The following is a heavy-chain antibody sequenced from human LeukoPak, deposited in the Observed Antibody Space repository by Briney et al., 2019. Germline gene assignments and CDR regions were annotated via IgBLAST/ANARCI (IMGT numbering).Heavy chain of an antibody. V-gene: IGHV4-59*08. CDR1: GRSISCHC. CDR2: VYYGGNT. J-gene: IGHJ4*02. CDR3: ARFRPDTNPFDY. D-gene: IGHD1-14*01. Sequence: KASETLSLTCTVYGRSISCHCWRWIRQPPGKVMEWIGFVYYGGNTNYNPSLQSRVTMSVDTAKNQFTLKLFSVTAADTAVYYCARFRPDTNPFDYWGQGTLVTVSS.